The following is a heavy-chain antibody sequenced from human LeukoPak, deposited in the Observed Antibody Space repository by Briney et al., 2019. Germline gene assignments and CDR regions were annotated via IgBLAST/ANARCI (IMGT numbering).Heavy chain of an antibody. J-gene: IGHJ6*03. CDR3: AISGYSYGYQYYYYYMDV. D-gene: IGHD5-18*01. Sequence: SVKVSCKASGGTFSSYTISWVRQAPGQGLEWMGRIIPILGIANYAQKFQGRVTITTDESTSTAYMELSSLRSEDTAVYYCAISGYSYGYQYYYYYMDVWGKGTTVTVSS. CDR2: IIPILGIA. CDR1: GGTFSSYT. V-gene: IGHV1-69*02.